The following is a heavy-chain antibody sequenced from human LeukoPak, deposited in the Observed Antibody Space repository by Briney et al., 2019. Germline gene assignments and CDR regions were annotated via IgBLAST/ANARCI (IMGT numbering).Heavy chain of an antibody. J-gene: IGHJ4*02. CDR3: ARRVSYSSSWYGRQGYFDY. CDR2: IIPIFGTA. D-gene: IGHD6-13*01. V-gene: IGHV1-69*13. CDR1: GGTFSSYA. Sequence: SVKVSCKASGGTFSSYAISWVRQAPGQGLEWMGGIIPIFGTANYAQKFQGRVTITADESTSTANMELSSLRSEDTAVCYCARRVSYSSSWYGRQGYFDYWGQGTLVTVSS.